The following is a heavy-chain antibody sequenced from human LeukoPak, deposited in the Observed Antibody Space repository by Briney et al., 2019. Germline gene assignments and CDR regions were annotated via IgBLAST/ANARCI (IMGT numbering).Heavy chain of an antibody. CDR2: INHSGST. Sequence: PSETLSLTCAVYGGSFSGYYWSWIRQPPGKGLEWIGEINHSGSTNYNPSLKSRVTISVDTSKNQFSLKLSSVTAADTAVYYCASSLGDEIKTYWYFDLWGRGTLVTVSS. CDR3: ASSLGDEIKTYWYFDL. CDR1: GGSFSGYY. J-gene: IGHJ2*01. V-gene: IGHV4-34*01. D-gene: IGHD3-16*01.